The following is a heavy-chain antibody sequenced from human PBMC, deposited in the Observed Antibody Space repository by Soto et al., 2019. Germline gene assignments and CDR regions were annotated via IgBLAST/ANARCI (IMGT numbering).Heavy chain of an antibody. CDR3: ARGAGNCGGDCRSKYYYAMDV. V-gene: IGHV1-3*01. CDR2: INVGNGNA. D-gene: IGHD2-21*02. Sequence: QAQLVQSGAEVKEPGAPAMISCKASGYIFTAYAMHWVRQAPGQRLEWMGWINVGNGNAKYSQKFQGRVTITRDTSASAVYMAVSSLQSEDTAVYYCARGAGNCGGDCRSKYYYAMDVWGQGTTVTVSS. CDR1: GYIFTAYA. J-gene: IGHJ6*02.